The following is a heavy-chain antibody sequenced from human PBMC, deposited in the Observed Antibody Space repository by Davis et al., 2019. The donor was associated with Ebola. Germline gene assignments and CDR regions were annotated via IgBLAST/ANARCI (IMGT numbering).Heavy chain of an antibody. CDR2: IYYSGNT. J-gene: IGHJ4*02. D-gene: IGHD2-15*01. CDR3: ARAEGKGYCSGGGCYTGWDY. V-gene: IGHV4-39*07. Sequence: GSLRLSCTASGGSIISSSSYWGWIRQPPRKGLEWIRSIYYSGNTYYNPSLKSRVTISVDTSKNQFSLKLSSVTAADTAVYYCARAEGKGYCSGGGCYTGWDYWGQGTLVTVSS. CDR1: GGSIISSSSY.